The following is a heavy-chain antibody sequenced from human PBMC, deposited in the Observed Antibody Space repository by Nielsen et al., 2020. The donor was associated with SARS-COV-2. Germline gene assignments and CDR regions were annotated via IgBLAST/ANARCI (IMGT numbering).Heavy chain of an antibody. J-gene: IGHJ2*01. CDR1: GFTFSTYS. Sequence: GESLKISCAASGFTFSTYSLSWVRQAPGKGLEWVANIKQDGSEKYYVDSVKGRFTISRDNAKNSLYLQMNSLRAEDTAVYYCARHYGDYDWYFDLWGRGTLFTVSS. CDR3: ARHYGDYDWYFDL. V-gene: IGHV3-7*01. D-gene: IGHD4-17*01. CDR2: IKQDGSEK.